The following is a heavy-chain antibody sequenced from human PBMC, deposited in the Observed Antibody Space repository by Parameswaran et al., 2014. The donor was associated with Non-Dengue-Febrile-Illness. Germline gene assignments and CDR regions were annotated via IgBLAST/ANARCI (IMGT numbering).Heavy chain of an antibody. CDR3: ASGGVGEFPFYGMDV. J-gene: IGHJ6*02. D-gene: IGHD3-10*01. V-gene: IGHV1-8*01. Sequence: WVRQAPGQGLEWMGWMNPNSGNTGYAQKFQGRVTMTRNTSISTAYMELSSLRSEDTAVYYCASGGVGEFPFYGMDVWGQGTTVTVSS. CDR2: MNPNSGNT.